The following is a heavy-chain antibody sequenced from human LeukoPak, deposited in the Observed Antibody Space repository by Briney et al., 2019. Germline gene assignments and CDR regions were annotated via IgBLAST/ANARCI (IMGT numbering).Heavy chain of an antibody. J-gene: IGHJ4*02. Sequence: GGSLRLSCAASGFTFSSYSMNWVRQAPGKGLEWVSSISSSSSYIYYADSVKGRFTISRDNAKNSLYLQMNSLRAEDTAVYYCARYVVVPAAQFDYWGQGTLVTVSS. CDR1: GFTFSSYS. D-gene: IGHD2-2*01. V-gene: IGHV3-21*01. CDR3: ARYVVVPAAQFDY. CDR2: ISSSSSYI.